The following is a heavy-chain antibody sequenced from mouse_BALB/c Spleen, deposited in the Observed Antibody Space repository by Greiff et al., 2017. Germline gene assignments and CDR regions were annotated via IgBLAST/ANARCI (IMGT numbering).Heavy chain of an antibody. J-gene: IGHJ4*01. CDR2: INPYNGDT. V-gene: IGHV1-37*01. D-gene: IGHD2-1*01. Sequence: DVQLQESGPELVKPGASVKISCKASGYSFTGYFMNWVKQSHGKSLEWIGRINPYNGDTFYNQKFKGKATLTVDKSSSTAHMELLSLTSEDSAVYYCGRSALYYGNYVDAMDYWGQGTSVTVSS. CDR1: GYSFTGYF. CDR3: GRSALYYGNYVDAMDY.